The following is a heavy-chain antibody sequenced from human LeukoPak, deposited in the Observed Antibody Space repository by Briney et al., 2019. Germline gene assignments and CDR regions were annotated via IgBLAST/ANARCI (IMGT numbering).Heavy chain of an antibody. CDR1: VFTFSSYG. Sequence: SGGSLRLSCAASVFTFSSYGMHWVRQAPGKGLEWVAFIRHDGSNKYYADSVKGRFTISRDNSKNTLYLQMNSLRAEDTAVYYCESKDIVVVPAGRDRYFDLWGRGTLVTVSS. CDR3: ESKDIVVVPAGRDRYFDL. V-gene: IGHV3-30*02. D-gene: IGHD2-2*01. CDR2: IRHDGSNK. J-gene: IGHJ2*01.